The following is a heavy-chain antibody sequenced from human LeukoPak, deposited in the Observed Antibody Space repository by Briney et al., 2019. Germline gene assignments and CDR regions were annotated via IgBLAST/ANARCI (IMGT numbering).Heavy chain of an antibody. CDR3: ARSYSSSSNWFDP. CDR2: ISSSSSYI. J-gene: IGHJ5*02. CDR1: GFTFSSYS. V-gene: IGHV3-21*01. D-gene: IGHD6-6*01. Sequence: GGSLRLSCAASGFTFSSYSMNWVRQAPGKGLEWVSSISSSSSYIYYADSVKGRFTISRDNAKNSLYLQMNSLRAEDTAVYYCARSYSSSSNWFDPWGQGTLVTVSS.